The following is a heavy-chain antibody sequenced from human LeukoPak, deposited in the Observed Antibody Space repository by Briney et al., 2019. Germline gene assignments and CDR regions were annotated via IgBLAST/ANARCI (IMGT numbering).Heavy chain of an antibody. V-gene: IGHV3-30*04. CDR1: GFNFKTYS. CDR2: ITYDGSDK. J-gene: IGHJ4*02. D-gene: IGHD4/OR15-4a*01. Sequence: PGRSLRLLCSASGFNFKTYSMHWVRQAPGKGLEWLAVITYDGSDKYYADSVKGRLTISRDNSKKTLYLQMDNLMGEDTAVYYRAREDRFGATYYIDKYDQATLVTVSS. CDR3: AREDRFGATYYIDK.